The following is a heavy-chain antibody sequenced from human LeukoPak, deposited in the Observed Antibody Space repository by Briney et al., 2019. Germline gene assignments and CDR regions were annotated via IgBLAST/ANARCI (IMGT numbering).Heavy chain of an antibody. V-gene: IGHV4-61*02. D-gene: IGHD2-21*02. CDR2: IYTSGST. Sequence: SETLSLTCTVSGGSISSGSYYWSWIRQPAGKGLEWIGRIYTSGSTNYNPSLKSRVTISVDTSKNQFSLKLSSVTAADTAVYYCARDLEGYCGGDCPFDYWGQGTLVTVSS. J-gene: IGHJ4*02. CDR3: ARDLEGYCGGDCPFDY. CDR1: GGSISSGSYY.